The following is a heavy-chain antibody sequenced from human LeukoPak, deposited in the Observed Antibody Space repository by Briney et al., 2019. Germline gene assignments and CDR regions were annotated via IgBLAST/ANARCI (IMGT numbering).Heavy chain of an antibody. CDR1: GGSISSYY. CDR3: ARQLRYDYPDY. D-gene: IGHD5-12*01. J-gene: IGHJ4*02. V-gene: IGHV4-59*08. Sequence: PSETLSLICTVSGGSISSYYWSWIRQPPGKGLEWIGYIYYSGSTNYNPSLKSRVTISVDTSKNQFSLKLSSVTTADTAVYYCARQLRYDYPDYWGQGTLVTVSS. CDR2: IYYSGST.